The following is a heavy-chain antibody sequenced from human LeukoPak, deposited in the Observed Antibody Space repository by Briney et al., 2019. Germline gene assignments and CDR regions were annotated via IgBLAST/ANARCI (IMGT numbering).Heavy chain of an antibody. Sequence: SETLSLTCTVSGGSISTYYWSWIRQPPGKGLEWIGYIYYSGSTNYNPSLKNRVTISLDTSKNRFSLKLNSVTAADTAVYYCSRGPWSTGDAFGVWSQGTMVSVSS. CDR1: GGSISTYY. CDR2: IYYSGST. V-gene: IGHV4-59*01. D-gene: IGHD1-14*01. J-gene: IGHJ3*01. CDR3: SRGPWSTGDAFGV.